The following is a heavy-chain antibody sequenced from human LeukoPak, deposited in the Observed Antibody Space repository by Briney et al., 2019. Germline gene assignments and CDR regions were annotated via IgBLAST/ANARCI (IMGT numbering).Heavy chain of an antibody. CDR2: IYYSGST. D-gene: IGHD3-10*01. Sequence: SETLSLTCTVSGGSISSSSYYWGWIRQPPGTGLEWIGSIYYSGSTYYNPSLKSRVTISVDTSKNQFSLKLSSVTAADTAVYYCARGYGSGSFYFDYWGQGTLVTVSS. CDR1: GGSISSSSYY. J-gene: IGHJ4*02. CDR3: ARGYGSGSFYFDY. V-gene: IGHV4-39*07.